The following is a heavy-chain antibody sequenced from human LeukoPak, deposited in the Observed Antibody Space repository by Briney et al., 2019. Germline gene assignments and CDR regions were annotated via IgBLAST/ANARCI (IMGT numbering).Heavy chain of an antibody. CDR2: ISYDGSNK. CDR3: ARADESTPAHSGYDRGFDY. V-gene: IGHV3-30-3*01. D-gene: IGHD5-12*01. J-gene: IGHJ4*02. CDR1: GFTFSSYA. Sequence: GGSLRLSCAASGFTFSSYAMHWVRQAPGKGLEWVAVISYDGSNKYYADSVKGRFTISRDNSKNTLYLQMNSLRAEATAVYYCARADESTPAHSGYDRGFDYWGQGTLVTVSS.